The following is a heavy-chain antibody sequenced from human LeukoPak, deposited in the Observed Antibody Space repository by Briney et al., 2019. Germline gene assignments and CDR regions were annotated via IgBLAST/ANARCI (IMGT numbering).Heavy chain of an antibody. CDR2: VFYSGST. CDR3: ASGETSGYSHYFHY. D-gene: IGHD3-22*01. CDR1: GGSINSYF. Sequence: SETLSLTCTVSGGSINSYFWSWIRQPPGKGLEWIGYVFYSGSTNYNPSLKSRVTISVDTSEKQFSLKLISVTAADTAVYYCASGETSGYSHYFHYWGQGTLVTVSS. J-gene: IGHJ4*02. V-gene: IGHV4-59*01.